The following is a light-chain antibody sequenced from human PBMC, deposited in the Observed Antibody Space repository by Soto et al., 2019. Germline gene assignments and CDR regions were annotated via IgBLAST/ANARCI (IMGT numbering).Light chain of an antibody. CDR2: GAS. V-gene: IGKV3-20*01. CDR1: QTVNSRY. Sequence: TQSPATLSLSPGERATLSCRASQTVNSRYLAWYQHRPGQAPRLLLYGASGRATGIPDRFSGSASGADFTLTISRLEPEDFAVYFCQQYDTSSWTFGQGTKVDIK. CDR3: QQYDTSSWT. J-gene: IGKJ1*01.